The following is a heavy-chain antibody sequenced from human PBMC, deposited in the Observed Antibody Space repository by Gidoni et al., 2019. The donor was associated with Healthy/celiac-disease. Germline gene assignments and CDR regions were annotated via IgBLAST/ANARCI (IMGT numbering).Heavy chain of an antibody. CDR1: GFTFSSYA. D-gene: IGHD1-7*01. J-gene: IGHJ6*03. CDR3: AKRAGTTAYYYYYMDV. Sequence: EVQLLESGGGLVQPGGSLRLSCSASGFTFSSYAMSLVRQAPGKGLEWVAAISGSGGSTYYADSVKGRFTISRDNSKNTLYLQMNSLRAEDTAVDYCAKRAGTTAYYYYYMDVWGKGTTVTVSS. CDR2: ISGSGGST. V-gene: IGHV3-23*01.